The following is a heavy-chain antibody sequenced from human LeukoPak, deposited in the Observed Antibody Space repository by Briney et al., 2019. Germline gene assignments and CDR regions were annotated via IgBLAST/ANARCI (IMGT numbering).Heavy chain of an antibody. CDR3: AKVGAYGDYARHDY. CDR2: MYHSGSS. J-gene: IGHJ4*02. CDR1: GYSISSGYY. V-gene: IGHV4-38-2*01. D-gene: IGHD4-17*01. Sequence: SDTLSLTCDVSGYSISSGYYWAWIRQPPGKGLARLGSMYHSGSSYYNPSLKSRITISVDTSKNQFSLKLSSVTAADTAVYYCAKVGAYGDYARHDYWGQGTLVTVSS.